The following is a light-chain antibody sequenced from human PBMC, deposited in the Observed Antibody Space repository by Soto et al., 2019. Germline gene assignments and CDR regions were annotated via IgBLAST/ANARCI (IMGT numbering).Light chain of an antibody. V-gene: IGKV3-11*01. CDR1: QSVSSY. CDR2: DAS. CDR3: QQRSDWPLT. Sequence: EIVLTQSPTTLSLSPGERATLSCRASQSVSSYFAWYQQKPGQAPRLLIYDASTRAADIPARFSGSGSGTDFTLTISSLVPEDFAVYYCQQRSDWPLTFGGGTKVDIK. J-gene: IGKJ4*01.